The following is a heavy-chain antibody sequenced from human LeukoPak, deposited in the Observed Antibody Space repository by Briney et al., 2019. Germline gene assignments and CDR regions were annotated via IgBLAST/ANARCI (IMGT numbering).Heavy chain of an antibody. Sequence: PWETLSLTCAVYGGSFSGYYWSWIRQPPGKGLEWMGEINHSGSTNYKPSLKSRVTISVDTSKNQFSLKLSSVPAAETAVYYCARALGLQITNEEWFDPWGQGTLVTVSS. CDR2: INHSGST. CDR3: ARALGLQITNEEWFDP. D-gene: IGHD4-11*01. CDR1: GGSFSGYY. J-gene: IGHJ5*02. V-gene: IGHV4-34*01.